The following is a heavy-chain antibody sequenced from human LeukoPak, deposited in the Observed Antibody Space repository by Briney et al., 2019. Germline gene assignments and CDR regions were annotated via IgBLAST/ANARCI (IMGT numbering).Heavy chain of an antibody. V-gene: IGHV4-39*01. J-gene: IGHJ4*02. CDR3: AYSGSYGHLGY. Sequence: MASETLSLTCTVSGGSISSSSYYWGWIRQPPGKGLEWIGSIYYSGSTYYNPSLKSRVTISVDTSKNQFSLKLSSVTAADTAVYYCAYSGSYGHLGYWGQGIPVTVSS. D-gene: IGHD1-26*01. CDR2: IYYSGST. CDR1: GGSISSSSYY.